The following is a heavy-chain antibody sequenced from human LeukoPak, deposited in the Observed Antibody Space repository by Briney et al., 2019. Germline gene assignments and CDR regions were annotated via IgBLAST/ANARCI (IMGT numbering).Heavy chain of an antibody. D-gene: IGHD3-10*01. V-gene: IGHV3-23*01. CDR3: ANDYRSGSFHDF. CDR2: ISRRDDYT. J-gene: IGHJ4*02. CDR1: GFAFSSYA. Sequence: GGSLRHSCAASGFAFSSYAMSWVRQPPGKGLEWVSVISRRDDYTYYADSVKGRFTISRDNSKNTLYLQMNTLRAEDTAVYYCANDYRSGSFHDFWRQGTLVTVSS.